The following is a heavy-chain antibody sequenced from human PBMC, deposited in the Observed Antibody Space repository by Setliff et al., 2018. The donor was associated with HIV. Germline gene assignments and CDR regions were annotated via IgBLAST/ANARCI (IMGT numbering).Heavy chain of an antibody. Sequence: SETLSLTCAVSGGAFSDYSWTWLRQPPRKALEWIGHINDNGGANYNPSLTTRATISVATPKNQFFLELTSVTAAGTAVYYCARGRYNGDSYSGGFYYFDHWGQGSLVTVSS. V-gene: IGHV4-34*01. J-gene: IGHJ4*02. CDR3: ARGRYNGDSYSGGFYYFDH. CDR1: GGAFSDYS. D-gene: IGHD1-1*01. CDR2: INDNGGA.